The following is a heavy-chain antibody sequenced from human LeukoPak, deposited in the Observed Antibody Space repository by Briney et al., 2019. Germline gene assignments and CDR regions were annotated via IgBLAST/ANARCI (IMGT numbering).Heavy chain of an antibody. Sequence: ASVKVSCKASGYTFTSYGISWVRQAPGQGLEWMGWISAYNGNTNYAQKLQGRVTMTRDTSTSTVYMELSSLRSDDTAVYYCARDHGSGSYCDYWGQGTLLTVSS. V-gene: IGHV1-18*01. CDR2: ISAYNGNT. J-gene: IGHJ4*02. D-gene: IGHD3-10*01. CDR1: GYTFTSYG. CDR3: ARDHGSGSYCDY.